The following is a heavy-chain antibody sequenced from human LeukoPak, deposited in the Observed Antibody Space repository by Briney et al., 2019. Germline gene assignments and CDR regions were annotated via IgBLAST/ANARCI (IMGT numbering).Heavy chain of an antibody. D-gene: IGHD3-10*01. J-gene: IGHJ5*02. CDR2: MNPNSGNT. Sequence: ASVKVSCKASGYTFTSYAINWVRQATGHGLEWMGWMNPNSGNTGYAQKFQGRVTMTRNTSITTAYMELSSLSSEDTAVYYCARMRTLLWFGRNNWFDPWGQGTLVTVSS. CDR3: ARMRTLLWFGRNNWFDP. CDR1: GYTFTSYA. V-gene: IGHV1-8*01.